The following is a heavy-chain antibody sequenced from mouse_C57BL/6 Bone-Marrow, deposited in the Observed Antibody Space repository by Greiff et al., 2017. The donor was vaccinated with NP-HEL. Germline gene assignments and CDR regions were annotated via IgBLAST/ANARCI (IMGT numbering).Heavy chain of an antibody. CDR1: GYTFTSYW. CDR3: AMNYYYGSSYWYFDV. J-gene: IGHJ1*03. V-gene: IGHV1-55*01. Sequence: QVQLQQPGAGLVKPGASVKMSCKASGYTFTSYWITWVKQRPGQGLEWIGDIYPGSGSTNYNEKFKSKATLTVDTSSSTAYMQLSSLTSEDSAVYYCAMNYYYGSSYWYFDVWGTGTTVTVSS. D-gene: IGHD1-1*01. CDR2: IYPGSGST.